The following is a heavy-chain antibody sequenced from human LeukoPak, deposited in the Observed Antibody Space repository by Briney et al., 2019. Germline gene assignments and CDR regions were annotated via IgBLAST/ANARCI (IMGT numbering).Heavy chain of an antibody. D-gene: IGHD3-10*01. Sequence: SQTLSLTCTVSGGSINSGDYYWSWIRQPPGKGLEWIGHIYYSGSTSYNPSLKSRLAISVDTSKNQFSLRLSSVTAADTAVYYCARGRPNYYGSRYAFDIWGQGTMVTVSS. J-gene: IGHJ3*02. V-gene: IGHV4-30-4*01. CDR1: GGSINSGDYY. CDR2: IYYSGST. CDR3: ARGRPNYYGSRYAFDI.